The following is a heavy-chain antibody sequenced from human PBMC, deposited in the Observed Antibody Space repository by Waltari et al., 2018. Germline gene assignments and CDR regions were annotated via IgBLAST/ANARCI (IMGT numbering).Heavy chain of an antibody. CDR3: ARVIGYYDILTGYYPGAVDAFDI. V-gene: IGHV4-38-2*02. D-gene: IGHD3-9*01. J-gene: IGHJ3*02. CDR1: GYPISSGYY. CDR2: IYHSGST. Sequence: QVQLQESGPGLVKPSETLSLTCTVSGYPISSGYYWGWNRQPPGKGLEWIGRIYHSGSTYYNPSLKRRVTISVDTSKNQFSLKLSSVTAADTAVYYCARVIGYYDILTGYYPGAVDAFDIWGQGTMVTVSS.